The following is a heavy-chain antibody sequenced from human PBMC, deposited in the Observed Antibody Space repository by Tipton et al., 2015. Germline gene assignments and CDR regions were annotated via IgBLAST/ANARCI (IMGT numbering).Heavy chain of an antibody. CDR1: GFTFNTHA. J-gene: IGHJ5*02. Sequence: SLRLSCAASGFTFNTHAMHWVRQAPGKGLEWVAFVWFDGSETHYGDSVKGRFTISRDNSKKMVYLQMNSLRAEDTAVYYCAADPPGSGWALAPWGRGTQVTVPS. V-gene: IGHV3-33*03. CDR3: AADPPGSGWALAP. CDR2: VWFDGSET. D-gene: IGHD6-19*01.